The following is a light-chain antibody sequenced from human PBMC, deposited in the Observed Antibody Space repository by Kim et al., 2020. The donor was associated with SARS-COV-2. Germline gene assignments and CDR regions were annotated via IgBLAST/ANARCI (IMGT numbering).Light chain of an antibody. CDR1: QSISSW. CDR3: QQYNSYPWT. J-gene: IGKJ1*01. V-gene: IGKV1-5*03. Sequence: DTQMTQSPSTLSASVGDRVTITCRASQSISSWLAWYQQKPGKAPKLLIYKASSLESGVPSRFSGSGSGTKFTLTVSSLQPDDFAIYYCQQYNSYPWTFGHGTKVDIK. CDR2: KAS.